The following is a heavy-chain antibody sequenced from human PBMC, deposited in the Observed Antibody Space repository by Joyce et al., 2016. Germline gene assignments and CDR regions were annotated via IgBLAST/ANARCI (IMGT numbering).Heavy chain of an antibody. V-gene: IGHV1-18*01. CDR1: GYTFISYA. CDR3: ARGGDCSTPSCSGGARSYYFGMDV. D-gene: IGHD4-11*01. J-gene: IGHJ6*02. Sequence: QVQLVQSGAEVKKPGASVKVSCKTSGYTFISYAFTWVRQAPGQGFEWVGWFSPHNANTKYAQKCQDRITLTTDTSTRVAYMELRSLRSDDTAVYYCARGGDCSTPSCSGGARSYYFGMDVWGQGTTVTVSS. CDR2: FSPHNANT.